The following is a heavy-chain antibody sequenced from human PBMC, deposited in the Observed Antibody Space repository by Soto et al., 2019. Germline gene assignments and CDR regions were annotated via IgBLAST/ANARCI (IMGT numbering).Heavy chain of an antibody. CDR2: IIPILGII. J-gene: IGHJ5*02. D-gene: IGHD3-10*01. V-gene: IGHV1-69*04. CDR1: GGTFNSYS. CDR3: ARDASAASNWFDWFDP. Sequence: QVQLVQSGAEVKKPGSSVKVSCRASGGTFNSYSIAWVRQVPGQVLEWMGTIIPILGIINYAQKFQGRVTRTADESTNTAYMELSSLISEDSGVYYCARDASAASNWFDWFDPWGQGTLVTVSS.